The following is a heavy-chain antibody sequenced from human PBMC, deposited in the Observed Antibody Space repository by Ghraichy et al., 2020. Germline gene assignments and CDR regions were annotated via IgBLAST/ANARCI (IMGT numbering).Heavy chain of an antibody. Sequence: GGSLRLSCAASGFTVSSNYMSWVRQAPGKGLEWVSVIYNGGSTYYADSVKSRFTISRDNSKNTLYLQMNSLRAEDTAVYYCARAGYYYDSSGYSFDYWGQGTLVTVSS. V-gene: IGHV3-53*01. J-gene: IGHJ4*02. CDR2: IYNGGST. CDR1: GFTVSSNY. CDR3: ARAGYYYDSSGYSFDY. D-gene: IGHD3-22*01.